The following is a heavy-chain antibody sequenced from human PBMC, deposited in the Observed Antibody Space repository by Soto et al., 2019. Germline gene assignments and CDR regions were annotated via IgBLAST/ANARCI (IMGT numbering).Heavy chain of an antibody. D-gene: IGHD2-2*01. CDR3: ARGLVDIVEVPGADAAVRDAFDI. CDR1: GYTFTRHG. Sequence: ASVKVSCKASGYTFTRHGITRVRQAPGQRLEWKGRINPYNGIANNAQKFQGRLTMTTDTSTSTGYMELSSLRSEDTAVYYCARGLVDIVEVPGADAAVRDAFDIWGPGTTVTVSS. CDR2: INPYNGIA. J-gene: IGHJ3*02. V-gene: IGHV1-18*01.